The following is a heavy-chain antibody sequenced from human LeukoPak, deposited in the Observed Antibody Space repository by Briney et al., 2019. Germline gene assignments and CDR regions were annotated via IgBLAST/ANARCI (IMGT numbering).Heavy chain of an antibody. CDR1: GYSISSGYY. J-gene: IGHJ4*02. D-gene: IGHD6-19*01. CDR3: ARGEEGIAVAGLFY. Sequence: PSETLSLTCTVSGYSISSGYYWGWIRQPPGKGLEWIGSIYHSGSTYYNPSLKSRVTISVDTSKNQFSLKLSSVTAADTAVYYCARGEEGIAVAGLFYWGQGTLVTVSS. V-gene: IGHV4-38-2*02. CDR2: IYHSGST.